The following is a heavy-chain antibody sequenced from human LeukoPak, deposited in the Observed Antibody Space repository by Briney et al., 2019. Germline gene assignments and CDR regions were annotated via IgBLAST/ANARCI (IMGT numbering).Heavy chain of an antibody. CDR1: GGSFSGYY. CDR3: ARGLVGWHPFDY. CDR2: INHSGST. Sequence: PSETLSLTCAVYGGSFSGYYWSWIRQPPGKGLEWIGEINHSGSTNYNPSLKSRVTISVDTSKNQFSLKLSSVTAADTAVYYCARGLVGWHPFDYWGQGTLVTVSS. D-gene: IGHD6-19*01. V-gene: IGHV4-34*01. J-gene: IGHJ4*02.